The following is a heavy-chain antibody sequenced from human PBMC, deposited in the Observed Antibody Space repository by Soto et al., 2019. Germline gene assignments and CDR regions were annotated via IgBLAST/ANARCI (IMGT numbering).Heavy chain of an antibody. Sequence: QVQLVESGGGVVQPGRSLRLSCAASGFTFSSYGMHWVRQAPGKGLEWVAVISYDGSNKYYADSVKGRFTISRDNSKNTLYLQMNSLRAEDTAVYYCAKDLYYYDSSGYYYTSRYGMDVWGQGTTVTVSS. CDR1: GFTFSSYG. J-gene: IGHJ6*02. CDR3: AKDLYYYDSSGYYYTSRYGMDV. D-gene: IGHD3-22*01. CDR2: ISYDGSNK. V-gene: IGHV3-30*18.